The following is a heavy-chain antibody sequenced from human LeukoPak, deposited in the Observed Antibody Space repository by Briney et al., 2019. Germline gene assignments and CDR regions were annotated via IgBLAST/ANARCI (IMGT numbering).Heavy chain of an antibody. D-gene: IGHD6-13*01. CDR2: ITSDGTSI. V-gene: IGHV3-74*03. CDR1: GFSFSITW. J-gene: IGHJ4*02. Sequence: PGGSLSLSCAASGFSFSITWMHWVRQPPGQGLVWVARITSDGTSISYAESVKGRFTISRDNAKNTLYLQMNSLRAEDTAVYYCAREVEAAAGHFDYWGQGTLVTVSS. CDR3: AREVEAAAGHFDY.